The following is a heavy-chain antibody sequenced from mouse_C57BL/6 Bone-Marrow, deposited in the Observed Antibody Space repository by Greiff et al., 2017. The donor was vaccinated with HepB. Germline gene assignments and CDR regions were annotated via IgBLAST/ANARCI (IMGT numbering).Heavy chain of an antibody. CDR1: GYTFTSYW. CDR3: ARSDVYYGCFAY. V-gene: IGHV1-55*01. J-gene: IGHJ3*01. Sequence: QVQLQQPGAELVKPGASVKMSCKASGYTFTSYWITWVKQRPGQGLEWIGDIYPGSGSTNYNEKFKSKATLTVDTSSSTAYMQLSSLTSEDSAVYYCARSDVYYGCFAYWGQGTLVTVSA. D-gene: IGHD2-1*01. CDR2: IYPGSGST.